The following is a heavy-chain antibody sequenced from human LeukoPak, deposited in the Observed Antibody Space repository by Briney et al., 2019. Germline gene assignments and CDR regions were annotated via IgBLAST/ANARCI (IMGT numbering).Heavy chain of an antibody. Sequence: PSETLSLTCAVYGGSFSGYYWSWIRQPPGKGLEWIGEINHSGSTNYNPTLKSRVTISVDTSKNQFSLKLSSVTATDTAVYYCAREGDKVGFDFEYWGQGTLVTVSS. J-gene: IGHJ4*02. CDR1: GGSFSGYY. V-gene: IGHV4-34*01. D-gene: IGHD2-21*01. CDR3: AREGDKVGFDFEY. CDR2: INHSGST.